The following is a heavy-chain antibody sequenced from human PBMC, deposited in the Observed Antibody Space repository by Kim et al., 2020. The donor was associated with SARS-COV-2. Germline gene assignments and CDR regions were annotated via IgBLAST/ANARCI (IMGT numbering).Heavy chain of an antibody. V-gene: IGHV7-4-1*02. CDR2: DTRTP. CDR3: ARDHGDY. Sequence: DTRTPTYAQGFTGRFVFSLDTSVSTAYLQISSLTAEDTAVYYCARDHGDYWGQGTLVTVSS. J-gene: IGHJ4*02.